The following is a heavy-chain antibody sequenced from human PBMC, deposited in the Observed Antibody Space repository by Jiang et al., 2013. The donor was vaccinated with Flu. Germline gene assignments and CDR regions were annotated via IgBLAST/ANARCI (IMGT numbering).Heavy chain of an antibody. CDR2: IYYSGST. Sequence: GSGLVKPSETLSLTCTVSGGSISSGGYYWSWIRQHPGKGLEWIGYIYYSGSTYYNPSLKSRVTISVDTSKNQFSLKLSSVTAADTAVYYCARDFRDPVRLLDWYFDLWGRGTLVTVSS. D-gene: IGHD3-16*02. CDR1: GGSISSGGYY. CDR3: ARDFRDPVRLLDWYFDL. V-gene: IGHV4-31*03. J-gene: IGHJ2*01.